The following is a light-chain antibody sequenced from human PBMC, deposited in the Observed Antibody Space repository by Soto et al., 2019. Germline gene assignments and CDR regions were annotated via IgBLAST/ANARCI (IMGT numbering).Light chain of an antibody. Sequence: QSALTQPAALSGPLGQSIVISCTGSSSDIGSYDLVSWYQQYPGKAPKVVIFEGTKRPSGVSNRFSGSKSGNTASLTISGLQTEDEADYYCCSYAGSRTYVFGAGTKVTVL. CDR1: SSDIGSYDL. J-gene: IGLJ1*01. V-gene: IGLV2-23*01. CDR2: EGT. CDR3: CSYAGSRTYV.